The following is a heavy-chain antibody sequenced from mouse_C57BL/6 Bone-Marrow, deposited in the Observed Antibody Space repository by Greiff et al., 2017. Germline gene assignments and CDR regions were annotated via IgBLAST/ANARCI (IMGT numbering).Heavy chain of an antibody. CDR1: GYAFTNYL. Sequence: VQLQESGAELVRPGTSVKVSCKASGYAFTNYLIEWVKQRPGQGLEWIGVINPGSGGTNYNEKFKGKATLTADKSSSTAYMQLSSLTSEDSAVYFCARDYGSRGAYWGQGTLVTVSA. J-gene: IGHJ3*01. CDR3: ARDYGSRGAY. D-gene: IGHD1-1*01. V-gene: IGHV1-54*01. CDR2: INPGSGGT.